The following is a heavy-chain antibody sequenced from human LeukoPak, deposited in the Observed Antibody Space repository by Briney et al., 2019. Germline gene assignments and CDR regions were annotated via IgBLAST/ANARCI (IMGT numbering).Heavy chain of an antibody. CDR3: ARSSPHCSSTSCYNDAFDI. J-gene: IGHJ3*02. V-gene: IGHV3-74*01. D-gene: IGHD2-2*02. Sequence: GGSLRLSCAASGFTFISYGMQWVRQAPGKGLVWVSRIYTDGSDISYADSVKGRFTISRDNAKNTLYLQMNSLRAEDTAVYYCARSSPHCSSTSCYNDAFDIWGQGTMVTVSP. CDR1: GFTFISYG. CDR2: IYTDGSDI.